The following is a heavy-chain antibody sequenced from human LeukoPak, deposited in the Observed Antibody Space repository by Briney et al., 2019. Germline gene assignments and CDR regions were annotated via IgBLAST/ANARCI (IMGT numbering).Heavy chain of an antibody. CDR3: AREAPFCRSTSCYISAFDI. J-gene: IGHJ3*02. CDR1: GGSISSYY. V-gene: IGHV4-4*07. CDR2: IYTSGST. D-gene: IGHD2-2*02. Sequence: SETLSLTCTVSGGSISSYYWSWIRQPAGKGLEWIGRIYTSGSTNYNPSLKSRVTMSVDTSKNQFSLKLSSVTAADTAVYYCAREAPFCRSTSCYISAFDIWGQGTKVTVSS.